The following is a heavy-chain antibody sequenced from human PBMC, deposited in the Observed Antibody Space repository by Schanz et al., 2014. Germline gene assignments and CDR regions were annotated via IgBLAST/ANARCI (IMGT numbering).Heavy chain of an antibody. V-gene: IGHV1-18*01. Sequence: QVQLVQSGAEVKKPGASVGVSCKASGYTFISYGISWVRQAPGQGLEWLGWISGSNGNTNYTQKFQGRVTMTIDPYTSTSYMELTSLRFDDTAVYYCARDFSAYVGNYFDYWGQGTLVTVSS. CDR3: ARDFSAYVGNYFDY. CDR1: GYTFISYG. CDR2: ISGSNGNT. J-gene: IGHJ4*02. D-gene: IGHD5-12*01.